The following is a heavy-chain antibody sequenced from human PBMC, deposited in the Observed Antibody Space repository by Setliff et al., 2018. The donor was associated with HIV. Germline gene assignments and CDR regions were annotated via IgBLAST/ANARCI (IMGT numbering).Heavy chain of an antibody. CDR3: AKAGGAGYSYTYYFDYMDV. J-gene: IGHJ6*03. Sequence: SETLSLTCSVSGGSVSSTSNYWGWIRQPPGKGLEWIGSIYYSGSTYYNPSLKSRVTMSVDTSKNQFSLKLSSVTAADTAVYYCAKAGGAGYSYTYYFDYMDVWGKGTTVTVSS. CDR1: GGSVSSTSNY. V-gene: IGHV4-39*07. D-gene: IGHD5-18*01. CDR2: IYYSGST.